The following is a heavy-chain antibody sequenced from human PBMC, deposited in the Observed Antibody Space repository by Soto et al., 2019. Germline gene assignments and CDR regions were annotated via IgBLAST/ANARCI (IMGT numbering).Heavy chain of an antibody. CDR3: ARLYGYSYGYWYFDL. Sequence: SPSFQGHVTISADKSISTAYLQWSSLKASDTAMYYCARLYGYSYGYWYFDLWGRGTLVTVSS. V-gene: IGHV5-10-1*01. J-gene: IGHJ2*01. D-gene: IGHD5-18*01.